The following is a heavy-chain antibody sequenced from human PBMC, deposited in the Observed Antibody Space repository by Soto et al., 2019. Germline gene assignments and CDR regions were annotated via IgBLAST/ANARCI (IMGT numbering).Heavy chain of an antibody. Sequence: GWSLRLSCAASGFSLSSYGMDLACQSPGKGLEWVAVIWYDGSNKYYADSVKGRFTISRDNSKNTLYLQMNSLRAEDTAVYYCARDRLGIAANYGMDVWGQGTTVTVSS. CDR2: IWYDGSNK. CDR1: GFSLSSYG. V-gene: IGHV3-33*01. D-gene: IGHD6-13*01. CDR3: ARDRLGIAANYGMDV. J-gene: IGHJ6*02.